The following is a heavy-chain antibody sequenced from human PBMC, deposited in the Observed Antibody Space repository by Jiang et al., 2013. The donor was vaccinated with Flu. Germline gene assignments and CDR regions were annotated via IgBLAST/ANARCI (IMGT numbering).Heavy chain of an antibody. D-gene: IGHD6-19*01. CDR2: IWYDGSNK. Sequence: QLLESGGGVVQPGRSLRLSCAASGFTFSSYGMHWVRQAPGKGLEWVAVIWYDGSNKYYADSVKGRFTISRDNSKNTLYLQMNSLRAEDTAVYYCARDLLGWSTVAGTYFDYWGQGTLVTVSS. J-gene: IGHJ4*02. CDR1: GFTFSSYG. V-gene: IGHV3-33*01. CDR3: ARDLLGWSTVAGTYFDY.